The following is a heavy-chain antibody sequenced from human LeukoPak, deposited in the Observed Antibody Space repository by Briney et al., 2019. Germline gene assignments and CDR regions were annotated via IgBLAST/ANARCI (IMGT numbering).Heavy chain of an antibody. Sequence: GGSLRLSCAASGFTFSSYAMSWVRQAPGKGLEWVSAISGSGGSTYYADPVKGRFTISRDNSKNTLYLQMNSLRAEDTAVYYCARDSQSLTGYSSSWYGYWGQGTLVTVSS. V-gene: IGHV3-23*01. CDR3: ARDSQSLTGYSSSWYGY. CDR2: ISGSGGST. D-gene: IGHD6-13*01. J-gene: IGHJ4*02. CDR1: GFTFSSYA.